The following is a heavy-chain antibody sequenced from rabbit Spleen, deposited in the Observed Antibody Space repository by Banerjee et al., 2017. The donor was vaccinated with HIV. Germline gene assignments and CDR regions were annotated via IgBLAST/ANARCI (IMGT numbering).Heavy chain of an antibody. J-gene: IGHJ6*01. CDR3: ARDAGTSFSTYGMDL. V-gene: IGHV1S40*01. Sequence: QSLEESGGGLVKPGASLTLTCKASGFSFNSGYDMCWVRQAPGKGLEWIACVYAGSSGNTYSATWEKGRFTISKASSTTVTLQMTSLTAADTATYFCARDAGTSFSTYGMDLWGPGTLVTVS. CDR1: GFSFNSGYD. D-gene: IGHD8-1*01. CDR2: VYAGSSGNT.